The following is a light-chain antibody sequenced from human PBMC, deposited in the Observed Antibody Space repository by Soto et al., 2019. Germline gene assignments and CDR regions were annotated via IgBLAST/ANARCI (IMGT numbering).Light chain of an antibody. Sequence: DIQMTQSPSTLSASVGDRVTITCRASQSISSWLAWYQQKPGKAPKLLIYKASSLESGVPSRCSGSGSGTEFTLTISCLQPDDFETDYCQQYNSYPTFGQGTKVEIK. V-gene: IGKV1-5*03. CDR1: QSISSW. J-gene: IGKJ1*01. CDR2: KAS. CDR3: QQYNSYPT.